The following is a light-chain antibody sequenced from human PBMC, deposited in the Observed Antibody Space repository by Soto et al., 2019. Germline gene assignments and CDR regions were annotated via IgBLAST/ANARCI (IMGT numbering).Light chain of an antibody. J-gene: IGLJ1*01. Sequence: QPVLTQPPSVSGAPGQRVTISCTGASSNIGAGFDVHWYQLLPGTAPKLLISGNNNRPSGVPDRFSGYKSGTSASLAITGLQAEDESDYYCQSYDSSLSGFVFGTGTKLTVL. CDR1: SSNIGAGFD. V-gene: IGLV1-40*01. CDR3: QSYDSSLSGFV. CDR2: GNN.